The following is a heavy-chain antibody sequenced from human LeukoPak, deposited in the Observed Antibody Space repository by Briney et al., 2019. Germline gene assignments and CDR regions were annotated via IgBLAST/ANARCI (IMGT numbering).Heavy chain of an antibody. CDR1: GFTFTDYY. D-gene: IGHD1-26*01. J-gene: IGHJ4*02. CDR3: ARADNSGNLDY. V-gene: IGHV1-2*02. Sequence: ASVKVSCKASGFTFTDYYMHWVRQAPGQGLEWMGWINPNSGDTNPAQKFQNRVTMTRDTSISTAYMELSRLRSDDTAVYYCARADNSGNLDYWGQGTLVTVSS. CDR2: INPNSGDT.